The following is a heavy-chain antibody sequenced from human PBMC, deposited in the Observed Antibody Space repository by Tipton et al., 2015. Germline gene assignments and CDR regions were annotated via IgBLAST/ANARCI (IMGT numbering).Heavy chain of an antibody. Sequence: TLSLTCTVSGGSISSYYWSWIRQPPGKELEWIGYISYSGSTHYNPSFKSRVAISVDTSKNQFSLKLNSVTAADTAVYYCARVSNSGYDNGSIYWGQGILVTVSS. D-gene: IGHD5-12*01. CDR3: ARVSNSGYDNGSIY. CDR1: GGSISSYY. V-gene: IGHV4-59*08. J-gene: IGHJ4*02. CDR2: ISYSGST.